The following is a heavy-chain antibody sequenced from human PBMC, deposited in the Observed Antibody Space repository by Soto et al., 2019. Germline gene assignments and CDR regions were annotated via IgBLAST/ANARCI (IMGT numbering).Heavy chain of an antibody. V-gene: IGHV3-74*01. CDR3: TRGPRSTSTGTGAF. J-gene: IGHJ4*02. CDR1: GFTFSMYW. Sequence: AGGSLRLSYAASGFTFSMYWMHWVRQVPGKGPEWVSRINDDGISTNYADSVKGRFTISRDNAKNTLYLQMNALRVEDTAVYYCTRGPRSTSTGTGAFWGQGTLVTVSS. CDR2: INDDGIST. D-gene: IGHD1-1*01.